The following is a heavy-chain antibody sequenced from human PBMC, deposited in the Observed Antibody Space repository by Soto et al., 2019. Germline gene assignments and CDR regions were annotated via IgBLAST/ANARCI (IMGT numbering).Heavy chain of an antibody. CDR3: ARDRRNGYNFVPFDY. J-gene: IGHJ4*02. CDR2: ISSSSSYT. D-gene: IGHD5-12*01. Sequence: QVQLVESGGGLVKPGGSLRLSCAASGFTFSDYYMSWIRQAPGKGLEWVSYISSSSSYTNYADSVKGRFTISRDNAKNSLYLEMNSLRAEDTAVYYCARDRRNGYNFVPFDYWGQGTLVTVSS. CDR1: GFTFSDYY. V-gene: IGHV3-11*06.